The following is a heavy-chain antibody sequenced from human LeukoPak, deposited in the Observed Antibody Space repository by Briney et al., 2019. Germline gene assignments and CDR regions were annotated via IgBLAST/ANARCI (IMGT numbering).Heavy chain of an antibody. Sequence: PGGSLRLSCAASGFTFSSYGMHWLRQAPGKGLEWVAFIRYDGSNKYYADSVKGRFTISRDNSKNTLYLQMNSLRAEDTAVYYSANYEPTIVVVTAAGRDAFDIWGQGTMVTVSS. V-gene: IGHV3-30*02. CDR3: ANYEPTIVVVTAAGRDAFDI. CDR2: IRYDGSNK. D-gene: IGHD2-2*01. CDR1: GFTFSSYG. J-gene: IGHJ3*02.